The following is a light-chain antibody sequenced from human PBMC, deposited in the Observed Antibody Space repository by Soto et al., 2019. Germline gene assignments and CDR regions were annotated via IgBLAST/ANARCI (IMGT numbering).Light chain of an antibody. J-gene: IGKJ5*01. CDR2: GAS. Sequence: EIVLTQSPGTLSLSPGKRATLSCRASQSVSSSYLAWYQQKPGQAPRLLIYGASGRATGIPDRFSGSGSGTAFTITISRLETEDCAVYYCQQYGSSPPVTFGQGTRLEIK. V-gene: IGKV3-20*01. CDR3: QQYGSSPPVT. CDR1: QSVSSSY.